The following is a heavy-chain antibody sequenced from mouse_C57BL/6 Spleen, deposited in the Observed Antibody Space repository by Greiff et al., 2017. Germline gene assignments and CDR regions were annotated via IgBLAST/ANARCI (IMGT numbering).Heavy chain of an antibody. CDR1: GYAFSSYW. CDR3: AKMVSGGWFAY. Sequence: VQLKESGAELVKPGASVKISCKASGYAFSSYWMNWVKQRPGQGLEWIGQIYPGDGDTNYNGKFKGKATLTADKSSSTAYMQLSSLTSEDSAVFFCAKMVSGGWFAYWGQGTLVTVSA. V-gene: IGHV1-80*01. D-gene: IGHD2-1*01. J-gene: IGHJ3*01. CDR2: IYPGDGDT.